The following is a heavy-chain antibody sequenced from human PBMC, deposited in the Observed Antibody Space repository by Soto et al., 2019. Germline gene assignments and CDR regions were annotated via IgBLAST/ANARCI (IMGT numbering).Heavy chain of an antibody. CDR2: ISGDGGST. J-gene: IGHJ3*02. CDR3: ARGVGSGWYDAFDI. Sequence: GGSLRLSCAASGFTFDDYAMHWVRQAPGKGLEWVSLISGDGGSTYYADSVKGRFTISRDNSKNTLYLQMNSLRAEDTAVYYCARGVGSGWYDAFDIWGQGTMVTVSS. CDR1: GFTFDDYA. D-gene: IGHD6-19*01. V-gene: IGHV3-43*02.